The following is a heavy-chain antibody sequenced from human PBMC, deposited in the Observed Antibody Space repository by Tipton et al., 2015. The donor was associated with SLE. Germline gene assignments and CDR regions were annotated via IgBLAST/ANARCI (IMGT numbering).Heavy chain of an antibody. CDR3: AKAPGAARHYYYYYGMVV. CDR1: GFNFSSYA. J-gene: IGHJ6*02. Sequence: SLRLSCAASGFNFSSYAMHWVRQAPGKGLEWVAFIQYDGSNKYYADSVKGRFTISRDNSKNTLYLQMNSLRAEETAVYYCAKAPGAARHYYYYYGMVVWGQGTTVTVSS. CDR2: IQYDGSNK. V-gene: IGHV3-30*02. D-gene: IGHD6-25*01.